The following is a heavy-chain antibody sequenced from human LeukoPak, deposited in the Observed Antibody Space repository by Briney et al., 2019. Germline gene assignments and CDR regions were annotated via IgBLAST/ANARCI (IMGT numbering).Heavy chain of an antibody. CDR2: ISYDGSNK. V-gene: IGHV3-30*03. Sequence: GGSLRLSCAASGFTFSSYGMHWVRQAPGKGLEWVAVISYDGSNKYYADSVKGRFTISRDNAKNSLYLQMNSLRAEDTAVYYCARVWVFAWGQGTLVTVSS. D-gene: IGHD3-16*01. J-gene: IGHJ1*01. CDR3: ARVWVFA. CDR1: GFTFSSYG.